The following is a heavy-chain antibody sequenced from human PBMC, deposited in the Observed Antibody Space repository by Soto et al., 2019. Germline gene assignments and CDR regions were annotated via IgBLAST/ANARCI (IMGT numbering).Heavy chain of an antibody. J-gene: IGHJ5*02. V-gene: IGHV3-30*18. D-gene: IGHD6-6*01. CDR1: GFTFSGYG. Sequence: QVQLVESGGGVVQPGRSLRLSCAASGFTFSGYGMHWVRQAPGKGLEWVAVISSEGSKKYYANSVEGRFTISRDNSKNTLFLQMNSLRAEDTAVYYCAKGGSSSARYFDTWGQGTLVTVSS. CDR3: AKGGSSSARYFDT. CDR2: ISSEGSKK.